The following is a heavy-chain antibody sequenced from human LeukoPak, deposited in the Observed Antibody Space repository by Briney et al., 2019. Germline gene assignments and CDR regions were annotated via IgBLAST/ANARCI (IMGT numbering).Heavy chain of an antibody. Sequence: SETLSLTCAVYGGSFSGYYWSWIRQPPGKGLEWIGGINHSGSTNYNPSLKSRVTISVDTSKNQFSLKLSSVTAADTAVYYCARALDYYDSSGLVYWGQGTLVTVSS. CDR3: ARALDYYDSSGLVY. CDR2: INHSGST. V-gene: IGHV4-34*01. J-gene: IGHJ4*02. CDR1: GGSFSGYY. D-gene: IGHD3-22*01.